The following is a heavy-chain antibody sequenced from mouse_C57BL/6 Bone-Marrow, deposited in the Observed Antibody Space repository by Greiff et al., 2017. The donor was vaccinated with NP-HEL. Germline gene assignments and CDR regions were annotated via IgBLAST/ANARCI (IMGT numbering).Heavy chain of an antibody. V-gene: IGHV14-4*01. CDR3: TNYGRD. J-gene: IGHJ2*01. D-gene: IGHD1-1*01. CDR2: IDPENGDT. CDR1: GFNIKDDY. Sequence: EVKLMESGAELVRPGASVKLSCTASGFNIKDDYMHWVKQRPEQGLEWIGWIDPENGDTEYASKFQGKATITADTSSNTAYLQLSSLTSEDTAVYYCTNYGRDWGQGTTLTVSS.